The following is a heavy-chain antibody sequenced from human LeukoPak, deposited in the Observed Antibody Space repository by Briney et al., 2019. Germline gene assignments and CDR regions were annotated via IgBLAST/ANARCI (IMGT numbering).Heavy chain of an antibody. CDR3: ATYVRGDFDY. CDR1: AFTFSSYW. J-gene: IGHJ4*02. V-gene: IGHV3-7*03. CDR2: IKEDGSEI. Sequence: GGSLRLSCEASAFTFSSYWMSWVRQAPGKGLEWVANIKEDGSEINYVDSVKGRFTISRDNAKNSLFLQLSSLRADDTAVYYCATYVRGDFDYWGQGTLVTVSS. D-gene: IGHD3-10*02.